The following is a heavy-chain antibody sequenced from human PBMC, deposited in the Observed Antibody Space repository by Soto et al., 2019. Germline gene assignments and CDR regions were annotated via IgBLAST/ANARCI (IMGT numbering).Heavy chain of an antibody. CDR3: ARAGELPYYYYGMDV. Sequence: QVQLVQSGGEVKKPGASVKVSCKASGYTFTTSGVSWVRQAPGQGLEWMGWVSGYNGTQSKEKFHDRVTMTTDTSTSTAYLELRSLTTDDTAVYYCARAGELPYYYYGMDVWGQGTTVIVSS. V-gene: IGHV1-18*01. J-gene: IGHJ6*02. CDR2: VSGYNGT. D-gene: IGHD1-7*01. CDR1: GYTFTTSG.